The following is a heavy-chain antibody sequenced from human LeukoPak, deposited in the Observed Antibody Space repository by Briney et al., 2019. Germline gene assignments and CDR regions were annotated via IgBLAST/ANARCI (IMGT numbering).Heavy chain of an antibody. J-gene: IGHJ4*02. CDR1: GYTFTDYT. Sequence: ASVKVSCKASGYTFTDYTMHWLRQAPGQGLDWMGWINGGSGNTKYSPEFQGRVTITRDTSASTAYMELSSLRSEDTAVYYCANPRYGSSGYYYVDWGQGTLVTVSS. CDR2: INGGSGNT. D-gene: IGHD3-22*01. V-gene: IGHV1-3*01. CDR3: ANPRYGSSGYYYVD.